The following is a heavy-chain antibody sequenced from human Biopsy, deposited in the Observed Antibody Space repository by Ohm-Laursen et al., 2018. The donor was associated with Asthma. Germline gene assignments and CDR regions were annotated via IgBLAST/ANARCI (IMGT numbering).Heavy chain of an antibody. Sequence: GTLSLTCDVYPGSFSGFFWTWIRQSPGKGLEWIGETNERGVTNNNPSLKSRVIISIDAYWNRVSLKLTSVTAADTAVYYCARGPELDVWGQGTTVTVSS. CDR3: ARGPELDV. CDR1: PGSFSGFF. J-gene: IGHJ6*02. CDR2: TNERGVT. V-gene: IGHV4-34*01.